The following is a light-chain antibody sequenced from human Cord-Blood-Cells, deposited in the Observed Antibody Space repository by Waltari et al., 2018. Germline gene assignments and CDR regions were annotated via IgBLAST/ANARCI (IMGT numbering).Light chain of an antibody. V-gene: IGKV3-11*01. CDR1: QSVSSY. J-gene: IGKJ1*01. Sequence: EIELPQSPATLTLSTGERDTLSCRASQSVSSYLAWYQQKPGQAPRLLIYDASNRATGIPARFSGSGSGTDFTLTISSLEPEDLAVYYCQQRSNWPPTFGQGTKVEIK. CDR3: QQRSNWPPT. CDR2: DAS.